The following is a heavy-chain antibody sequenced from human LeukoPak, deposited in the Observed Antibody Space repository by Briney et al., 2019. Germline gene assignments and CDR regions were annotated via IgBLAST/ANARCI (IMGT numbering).Heavy chain of an antibody. Sequence: ASVKVSCKASEYTSSDYYLHWVRQAPGQGLEWMGWIDPRSGDKDYPQKFQGRVTMTRDKSIRTAYLEMNRLTSDDTAVYYCAAIVGPAPGTFAFDIWGQGTMVTVSS. CDR1: EYTSSDYY. J-gene: IGHJ3*02. CDR3: AAIVGPAPGTFAFDI. V-gene: IGHV1-2*02. D-gene: IGHD6-13*01. CDR2: IDPRSGDK.